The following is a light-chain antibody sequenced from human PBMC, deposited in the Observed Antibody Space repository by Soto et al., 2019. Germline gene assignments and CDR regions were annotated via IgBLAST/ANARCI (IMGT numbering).Light chain of an antibody. CDR2: GNN. Sequence: QAVVTQPPSVSGAPGQRVTISCTGGSSNIGAGYDVHWFQQIPGTTPKVLIYGNNNRPSGVPDRFSGSKSGTSASLAITGLQAEDEADYYCQSYDSSLRGWLFGGGTKLTVL. CDR1: SSNIGAGYD. V-gene: IGLV1-40*01. CDR3: QSYDSSLRGWL. J-gene: IGLJ3*02.